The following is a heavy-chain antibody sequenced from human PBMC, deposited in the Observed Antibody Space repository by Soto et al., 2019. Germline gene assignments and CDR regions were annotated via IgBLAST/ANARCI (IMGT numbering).Heavy chain of an antibody. V-gene: IGHV2-26*01. J-gene: IGHJ2*01. CDR3: ARICSSGWYWRYGYFDL. CDR1: GFSLSNARMG. D-gene: IGHD6-19*01. CDR2: IFSNDEK. Sequence: QVTLKESGPVLVKPTETLTLTCTVSGFSLSNARMGVSWIRQPPGKALEWLAHIFSNDEKSYSTSLKSRLASPKDTSNSQVVLTTTNMDPVDTATYYCARICSSGWYWRYGYFDLWGRGPLVTVSS.